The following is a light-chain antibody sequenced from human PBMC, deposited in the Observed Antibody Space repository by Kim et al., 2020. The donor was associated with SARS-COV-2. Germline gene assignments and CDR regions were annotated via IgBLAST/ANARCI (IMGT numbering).Light chain of an antibody. V-gene: IGKV3-11*01. CDR1: QSVSSY. Sequence: EIVLTQSPATLSLSPGERATLSCRASQSVSSYLAWYQQKPGQAPRLLIYDAFNMATGIPARFSGSGSGTDFTLTISSLEPEDFAVYYCQQRSNWPPYTFGQGTKLEI. CDR2: DAF. J-gene: IGKJ2*01. CDR3: QQRSNWPPYT.